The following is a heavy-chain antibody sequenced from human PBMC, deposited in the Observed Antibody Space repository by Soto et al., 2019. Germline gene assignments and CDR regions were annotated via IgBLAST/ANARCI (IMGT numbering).Heavy chain of an antibody. J-gene: IGHJ4*02. CDR2: ISGSGGST. CDR3: AKASGWFGEFDY. V-gene: IGHV3-23*01. D-gene: IGHD3-10*01. CDR1: GFTFSSYA. Sequence: EVQLLESGGGLVQPGGSLRLSCAASGFTFSSYAMSWVRQAPGKGLEWVSAISGSGGSTYYADSVKGRFTISRDNSKNTLYRPMNSLRAEDTAVYYCAKASGWFGEFDYWGQVTLVTVSS.